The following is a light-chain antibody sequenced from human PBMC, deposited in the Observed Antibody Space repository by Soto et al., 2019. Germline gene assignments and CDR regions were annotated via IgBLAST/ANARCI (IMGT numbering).Light chain of an antibody. J-gene: IGKJ1*01. CDR1: QAINND. CDR3: LQAYSYPWP. V-gene: IGKV1-6*01. CDR2: GAS. Sequence: AIHMTQSPSSLSASVGDRVTITCRASQAINNDLDWYQEKPGKAPKLLIYGASTLQAGVPARFTGSGSGTDFTLTISRLQPEDFASYYCLQAYSYPWPFGQGTKVDI.